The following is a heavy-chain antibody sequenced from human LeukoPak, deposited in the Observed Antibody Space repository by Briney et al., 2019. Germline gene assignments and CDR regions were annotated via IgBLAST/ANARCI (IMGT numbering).Heavy chain of an antibody. J-gene: IGHJ4*02. D-gene: IGHD3-22*01. CDR3: ARELVVITILGSSRALDC. CDR1: GYTFTSYY. CDR2: INPSGGST. V-gene: IGHV1-46*01. Sequence: GASVKVSCKASGYTFTSYYMHWVRQAPGQGLEWMGIINPSGGSTSYAQKFQGRVTMTRDTSTSTVYMELSSLRSEDTAVYYCARELVVITILGSSRALDCWGQGTLVTVSS.